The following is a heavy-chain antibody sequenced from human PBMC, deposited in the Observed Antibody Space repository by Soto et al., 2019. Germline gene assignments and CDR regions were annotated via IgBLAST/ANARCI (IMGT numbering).Heavy chain of an antibody. CDR1: GYTFTGHY. CDR3: ARGYTYGSFDN. J-gene: IGHJ4*02. CDR2: INPNSGDI. D-gene: IGHD5-18*01. Sequence: GASVKVSCKTSGYTFTGHYIHWVRQAPGQGLEWMGWINPNSGDINYAEKFQGRVTMTRDMSISTAYMGLSSLRSDDTAMYYCARGYTYGSFDNWAQGTLVTVSS. V-gene: IGHV1-2*02.